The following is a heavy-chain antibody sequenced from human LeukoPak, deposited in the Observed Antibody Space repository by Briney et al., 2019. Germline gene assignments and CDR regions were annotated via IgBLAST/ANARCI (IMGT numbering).Heavy chain of an antibody. V-gene: IGHV1-2*02. CDR2: INPNSGGT. Sequence: ASVKVSCKASGYTFTGYYMHWVRQAPGQGLEWMGWINPNSGGTNYAQKFQGRVTMTRDTSISTAYMELSRLRSDDTAVYYCARDQGALGYCSGGSCYPENGAFDIWGQGTMVTVSS. D-gene: IGHD2-15*01. J-gene: IGHJ3*02. CDR3: ARDQGALGYCSGGSCYPENGAFDI. CDR1: GYTFTGYY.